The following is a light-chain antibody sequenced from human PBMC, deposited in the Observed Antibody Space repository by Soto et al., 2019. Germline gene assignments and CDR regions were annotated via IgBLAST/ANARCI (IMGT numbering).Light chain of an antibody. CDR1: QSISSL. CDR3: QQYNSPKT. V-gene: IGKV1-5*01. J-gene: IGKJ1*01. CDR2: DAS. Sequence: DIQMTQSPSTLSASVGDRITITCRASQSISSLLAWYQQKPGKAPKLLIYDASSLESGVPSRFSGSGSGTEFTLTISSLQPDDFATYYCQQYNSPKTFGQGTKVEI.